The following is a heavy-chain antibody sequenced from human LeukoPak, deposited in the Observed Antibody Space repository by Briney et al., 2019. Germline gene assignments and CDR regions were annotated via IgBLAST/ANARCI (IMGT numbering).Heavy chain of an antibody. CDR1: GVTFSSYA. CDR3: ARDGWGVRGVIKDYYGMDV. J-gene: IGHJ6*02. CDR2: ISYDGSNK. D-gene: IGHD3-10*01. Sequence: GGSLRLSCAASGVTFSSYAMHWVRQAPGKGLKWVAVISYDGSNKYYADSVKGRFTISKDNSKNTLYLQMNSLRAEDTAVYYCARDGWGVRGVIKDYYGMDVWGQGTTVTVSS. V-gene: IGHV3-30-3*01.